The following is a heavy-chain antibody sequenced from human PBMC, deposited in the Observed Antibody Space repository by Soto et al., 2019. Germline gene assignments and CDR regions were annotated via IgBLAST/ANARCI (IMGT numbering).Heavy chain of an antibody. CDR2: INPSGGST. J-gene: IGHJ5*02. Sequence: QVQLVQSGAEVKKPGASVKVSCKASGYTFTSYYMHWVRQAPGQGLEWMGIINPSGGSTSYAQKFQGRVTMTRDTSTSTVYMELSSLRSEDTAVYYCARDGAVLLWFGEGWFDPWGQGTLVTVSS. CDR1: GYTFTSYY. V-gene: IGHV1-46*01. CDR3: ARDGAVLLWFGEGWFDP. D-gene: IGHD3-10*01.